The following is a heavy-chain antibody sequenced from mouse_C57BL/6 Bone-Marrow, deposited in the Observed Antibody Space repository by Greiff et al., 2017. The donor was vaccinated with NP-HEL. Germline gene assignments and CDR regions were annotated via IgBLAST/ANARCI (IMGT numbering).Heavy chain of an antibody. CDR1: GFTFSDYY. V-gene: IGHV5-16*01. CDR2: INYDGSST. J-gene: IGHJ4*01. CDR3: ARERGLQRSTYAMDS. D-gene: IGHD1-1*01. Sequence: EVMLVESEGGLVQPGSSMKLSCTASGFTFSDYYMAWVRQVPEKGLEWVANINYDGSSTYYLDSLKSRFIISRDNAKNILYLQMRSLKSEDTATYYCARERGLQRSTYAMDSWGQGTSVTVSS.